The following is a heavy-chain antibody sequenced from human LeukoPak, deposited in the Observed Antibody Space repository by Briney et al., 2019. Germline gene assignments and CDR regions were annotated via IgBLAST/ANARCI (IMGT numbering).Heavy chain of an antibody. CDR2: ISSSGSAI. CDR3: VRVKGSCFDY. V-gene: IGHV3-48*01. CDR1: GFLLSSYS. Sequence: PGGSLRLSCAASGFLLSSYSINWVRQAPGKGLEWVSYISSSGSAIYYVDSVKGRFTVSRDNAKNSLFLQMNSPRAEDTAVYYCVRVKGSCFDYWGQGALVTVSS. D-gene: IGHD2-15*01. J-gene: IGHJ4*02.